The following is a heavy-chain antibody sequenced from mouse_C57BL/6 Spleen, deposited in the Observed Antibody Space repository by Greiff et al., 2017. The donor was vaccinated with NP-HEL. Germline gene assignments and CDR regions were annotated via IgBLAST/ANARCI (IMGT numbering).Heavy chain of an antibody. CDR2: IGPENGDT. CDR1: GFNIKDDY. CDR3: TTYGSSPYWYFDV. D-gene: IGHD1-1*01. Sequence: EVQLQQSGAELVRPGASVKLSCTASGFNIKDDYMHWVKQRPEQGLEWIGCIGPENGDTEYASKFQGKATITADTSSNTPYMQLISLTSEDTAFYYCTTYGSSPYWYFDVWGTGTTVTVSS. J-gene: IGHJ1*03. V-gene: IGHV14-4*01.